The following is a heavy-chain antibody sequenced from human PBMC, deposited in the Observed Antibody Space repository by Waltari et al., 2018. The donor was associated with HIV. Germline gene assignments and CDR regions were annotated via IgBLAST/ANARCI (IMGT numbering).Heavy chain of an antibody. CDR3: AKAWGRYSSGWTVFDY. D-gene: IGHD6-19*01. CDR1: GFTFDDYT. Sequence: EVQLVESGGVVVQPGGSLRLSCAASGFTFDDYTMHWVRQAPGKGLEWVSLISWDGGSTYYADSVKGRFTISRDNSKNSLYLQMNRLRTEDTALYYCAKAWGRYSSGWTVFDYWGQGTLVTVSS. CDR2: ISWDGGST. J-gene: IGHJ4*02. V-gene: IGHV3-43*01.